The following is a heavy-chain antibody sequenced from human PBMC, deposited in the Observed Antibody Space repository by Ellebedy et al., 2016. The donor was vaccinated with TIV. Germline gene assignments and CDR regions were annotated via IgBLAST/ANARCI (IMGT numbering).Heavy chain of an antibody. CDR3: ARRSTDFAFDS. CDR2: ISANGGTT. D-gene: IGHD3/OR15-3a*01. Sequence: GESLKISCAASGFPFSSFWMNWVRQAPGKRLEWVSIISANGGTTYYADSVKGRFTISRDNSKNTLFLQMSSLRAEDTAVYFCARRSTDFAFDSWGQGTLVTVSS. J-gene: IGHJ4*02. V-gene: IGHV3-23*01. CDR1: GFPFSSFW.